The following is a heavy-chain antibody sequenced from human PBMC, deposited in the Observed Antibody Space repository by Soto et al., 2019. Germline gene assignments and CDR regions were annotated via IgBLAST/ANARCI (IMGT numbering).Heavy chain of an antibody. Sequence: EASVKVSCKASGYAFTSYGISWVRQAPGQGLEWMGWISAYNGNTNYAQKLQGRVTMTTDTSTSTAYMELRSLRSDDTAVYYCARDPLVVPAAIGRFDPWGQGTLVTVSS. CDR2: ISAYNGNT. J-gene: IGHJ5*02. CDR3: ARDPLVVPAAIGRFDP. D-gene: IGHD2-2*01. V-gene: IGHV1-18*01. CDR1: GYAFTSYG.